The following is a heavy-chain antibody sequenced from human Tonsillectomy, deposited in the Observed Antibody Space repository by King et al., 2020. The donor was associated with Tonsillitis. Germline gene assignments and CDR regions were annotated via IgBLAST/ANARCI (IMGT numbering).Heavy chain of an antibody. V-gene: IGHV3-30*18. J-gene: IGHJ4*02. Sequence: VQLVESGGGVVQPGRSLRLSCLASGFTFSSYGMHWVRQAPGKGLEWVAVISKNGDIEYYADSVKGRFTISRDNSKNTLYLQMNSLRGDDTAVYYCAKDKPCMHPPCWGQGTQVTVSS. CDR1: GFTFSSYG. CDR3: AKDKPCMHPPC. CDR2: ISKNGDIE.